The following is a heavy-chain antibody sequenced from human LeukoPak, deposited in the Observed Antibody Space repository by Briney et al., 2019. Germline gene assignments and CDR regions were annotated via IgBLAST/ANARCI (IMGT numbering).Heavy chain of an antibody. CDR3: ARGGTTSYYYYYMDV. J-gene: IGHJ6*03. CDR2: INPNSGGT. CDR1: GYTFTGYY. V-gene: IGHV1-2*02. Sequence: ASVKVSCKASGYTFTGYYMHWVRQAPGQGLEWMGWINPNSGGTNYAQKLQGRVTMTTDTSTNTAYMELSSLRSEDTAVYYCARGGTTSYYYYYMDVWGKGTTVTVSS. D-gene: IGHD3-16*01.